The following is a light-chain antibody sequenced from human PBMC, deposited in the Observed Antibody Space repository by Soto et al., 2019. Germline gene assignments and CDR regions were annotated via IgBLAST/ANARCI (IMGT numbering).Light chain of an antibody. CDR2: GAS. V-gene: IGKV3-20*01. Sequence: EIVLTQSPGTLSLSPGERATLSCRASQSVSSSYLAWYQQKPGQAPRLLIYGASSRATGIPDRFSGSGSGTAFTLTISRLAPEDFAVYYCQQYGCSPRLTFGGGTKVEIK. CDR3: QQYGCSPRLT. CDR1: QSVSSSY. J-gene: IGKJ4*01.